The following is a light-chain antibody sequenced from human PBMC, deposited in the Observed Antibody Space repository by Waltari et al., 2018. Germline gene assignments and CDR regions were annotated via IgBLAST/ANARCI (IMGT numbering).Light chain of an antibody. CDR3: CSYAGSFTLL. CDR2: DIT. Sequence: QSALTQPRSVSGSPGQSVTISCTGTSSNVGGYNYVSWYQQHPGKAPKLMLYDITHRPSGVPDRLSGSKSGNTAALAISGLQADDEADYYCCSYAGSFTLLFGGGTRVTVL. V-gene: IGLV2-11*01. J-gene: IGLJ2*01. CDR1: SSNVGGYNY.